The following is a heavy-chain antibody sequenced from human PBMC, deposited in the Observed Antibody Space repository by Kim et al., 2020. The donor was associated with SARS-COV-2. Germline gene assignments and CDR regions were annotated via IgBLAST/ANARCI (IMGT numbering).Heavy chain of an antibody. CDR1: GGSFSGYY. CDR3: ARGWPSSGWYLP. CDR2: INHSGST. J-gene: IGHJ5*02. Sequence: SQTLSLTCAVYGGSFSGYYWSWIRQPPGKGLEWIGEINHSGSTNYNPSLKSRVTISVDTSKNQFSLKLSSVTAADTAVYYCARGWPSSGWYLPWGQGTLVTVSS. V-gene: IGHV4-34*01. D-gene: IGHD6-19*01.